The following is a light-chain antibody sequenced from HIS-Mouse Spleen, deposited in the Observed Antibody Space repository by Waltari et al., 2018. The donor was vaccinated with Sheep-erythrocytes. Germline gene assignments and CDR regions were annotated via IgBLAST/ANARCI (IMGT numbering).Light chain of an antibody. CDR1: SSDVGSYNL. CDR3: CSYAGSSTPWV. J-gene: IGLJ3*02. V-gene: IGLV2-23*01. CDR2: EGS. Sequence: QSALTQPASVSGSPGQSITISCTGTSSDVGSYNLVPWYQQHPGKAPKLMIYEGSKRRSGVCNRCSGSKSGNTASLTISGRQAEDEADYYCCSYAGSSTPWVFGGGTKLTVL.